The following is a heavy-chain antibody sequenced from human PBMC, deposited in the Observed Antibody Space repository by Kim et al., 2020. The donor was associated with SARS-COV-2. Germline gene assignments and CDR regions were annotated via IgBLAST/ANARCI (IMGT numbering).Heavy chain of an antibody. V-gene: IGHV3-9*01. D-gene: IGHD6-19*01. Sequence: SVKGPFPIPRNNAKNSLYLQMNSLRAEDTALYYCANDTAVAGTSPGGFDYWGQGTLVTVSS. CDR3: ANDTAVAGTSPGGFDY. J-gene: IGHJ4*02.